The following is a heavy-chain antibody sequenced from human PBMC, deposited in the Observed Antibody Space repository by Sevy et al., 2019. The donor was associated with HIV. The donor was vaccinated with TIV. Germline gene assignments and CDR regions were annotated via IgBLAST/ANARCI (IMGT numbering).Heavy chain of an antibody. J-gene: IGHJ3*02. CDR1: GFAFRDSA. Sequence: GGSLRPSCEASGFAFRDSAIHWVRQSPGKGLEWVALISHGGSYEYYVDSVKGRFTVSSDRSKNILYLQMDSLRAEDTAVYYCARMVSGGLRWELIKENAFDIWGQGTAVTVSS. CDR2: ISHGGSYE. D-gene: IGHD4-17*01. V-gene: IGHV3-30-3*01. CDR3: ARMVSGGLRWELIKENAFDI.